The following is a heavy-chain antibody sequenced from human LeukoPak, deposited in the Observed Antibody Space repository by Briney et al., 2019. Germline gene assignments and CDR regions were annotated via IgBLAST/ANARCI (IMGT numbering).Heavy chain of an antibody. CDR2: INHSGST. D-gene: IGHD3-22*01. V-gene: IGHV4-34*01. CDR1: GGSFSGYY. J-gene: IGHJ4*02. Sequence: SETLSLTCAVYGGSFSGYYWSWIRQPPGKGLEWIGEINHSGSTNYNPSLKSRVTIPVDTSKNQFSLKLSPVTAADTAVYYCARGDYYYDSSGPDGTFDYWGQGTLVTVSS. CDR3: ARGDYYYDSSGPDGTFDY.